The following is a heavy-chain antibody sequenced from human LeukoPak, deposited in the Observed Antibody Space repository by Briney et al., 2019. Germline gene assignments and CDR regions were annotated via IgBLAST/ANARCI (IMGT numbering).Heavy chain of an antibody. J-gene: IGHJ4*02. CDR1: GFTFDDYA. D-gene: IGHD3-22*01. CDR3: AKDTGITMIVVEAFDY. V-gene: IGHV3-9*01. Sequence: GGSLRLSCAASGFTFDDYAMHWVRQAPGMGLEWVSGISWNSGSIGYADSVKGRFTISRDNAKNSLYLQMNSLRAEDTALYYCAKDTGITMIVVEAFDYWGQGTLVTVSS. CDR2: ISWNSGSI.